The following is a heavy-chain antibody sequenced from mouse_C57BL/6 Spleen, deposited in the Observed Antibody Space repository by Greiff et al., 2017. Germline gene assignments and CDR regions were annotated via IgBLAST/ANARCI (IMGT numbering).Heavy chain of an antibody. V-gene: IGHV2-2*01. CDR1: GFSLTSYG. CDR2: IWSGGST. CDR3: ARTYGRDYAMDY. D-gene: IGHD1-1*01. Sequence: VKLVESGPGLVQPSQSLSITCTVSGFSLTSYGVHWVRQSPGKGLEWLGVIWSGGSTDYNAAFISRLSIRKDNSKSQVFFKMNSLQADYTAIYYCARTYGRDYAMDYWGQGTSVTVSS. J-gene: IGHJ4*01.